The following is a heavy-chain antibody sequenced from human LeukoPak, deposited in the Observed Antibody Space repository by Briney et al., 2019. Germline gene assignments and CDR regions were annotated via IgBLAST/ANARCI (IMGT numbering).Heavy chain of an antibody. V-gene: IGHV3-74*01. Sequence: GGSLRLSCAASGFTFSNYWMHWVRQAPGKGLVWVSRINSDGINTSYADSVKGRFTISRDNAKNTLNLQMNSLRAEDTAVYYCAKDRVAAAGSYFDYWGQGTLVTVSS. J-gene: IGHJ4*02. D-gene: IGHD6-13*01. CDR2: INSDGINT. CDR1: GFTFSNYW. CDR3: AKDRVAAAGSYFDY.